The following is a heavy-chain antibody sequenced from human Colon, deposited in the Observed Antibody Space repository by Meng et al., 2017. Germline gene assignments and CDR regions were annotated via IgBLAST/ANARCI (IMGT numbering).Heavy chain of an antibody. CDR1: GFTFRGYG. V-gene: IGHV3-23*01. D-gene: IGHD6-19*01. J-gene: IGHJ3*02. CDR2: ASGSGGST. CDR3: AKSRGWYYDAFDI. Sequence: GESLKISCAASGFTFRGYGMRWVRHAPGKGLEWVSAASGSGGSTYYADSVKGRFTISRDNSKNTLYLQMNSLRAEDTAVYYGAKSRGWYYDAFDIWGQGTMVTVSS.